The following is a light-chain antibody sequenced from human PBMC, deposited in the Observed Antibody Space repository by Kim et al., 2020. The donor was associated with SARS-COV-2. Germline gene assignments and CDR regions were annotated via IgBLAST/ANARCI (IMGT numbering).Light chain of an antibody. CDR2: YDS. CDR3: QVWDSSSDHLV. CDR1: NIGSKS. J-gene: IGLJ2*01. Sequence: APGKTARSTCGGNNIGSKSVHWYQQKPGQAPVLVIYYDSDRPAGIPERFSGSNSGNTATLTISRVEAGDEADYYCQVWDSSSDHLVFGGGTKLTVL. V-gene: IGLV3-21*04.